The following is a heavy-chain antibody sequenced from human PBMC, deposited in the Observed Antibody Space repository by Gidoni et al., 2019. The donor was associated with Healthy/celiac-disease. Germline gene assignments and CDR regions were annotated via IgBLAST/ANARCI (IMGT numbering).Heavy chain of an antibody. J-gene: IGHJ4*02. V-gene: IGHV1-18*04. CDR1: GYTFTSYG. CDR3: ARDSRFYGGNGGPGVDY. CDR2: ISAYNGNT. D-gene: IGHD4-17*01. Sequence: QVQLVQSGAEVKKPGASVKVSCKASGYTFTSYGISWVRQAPGQGLEWMGWISAYNGNTNYAQKLQGRVTMTTDTSTSTAFMELRSLRSDDTAVYYCARDSRFYGGNGGPGVDYWGQGTLVTVSS.